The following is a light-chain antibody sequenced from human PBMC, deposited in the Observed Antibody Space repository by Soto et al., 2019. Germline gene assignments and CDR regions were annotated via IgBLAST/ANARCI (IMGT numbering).Light chain of an antibody. CDR1: QSVSSSY. CDR3: QQYGSSRT. CDR2: GAS. J-gene: IGKJ2*02. V-gene: IGKV3-20*01. Sequence: EIVLTQSPGTLSLSPGERATLSCRASQSVSSSYLAWYQQKPGQAPRLLIYGASSRATGIPDRFSGSGSGTXXXXXXXRLEXEDFXXXXXQQYGSSRTFGQGTKLEIK.